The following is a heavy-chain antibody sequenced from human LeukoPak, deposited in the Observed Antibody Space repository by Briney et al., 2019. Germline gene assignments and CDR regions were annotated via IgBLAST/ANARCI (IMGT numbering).Heavy chain of an antibody. CDR3: ARGGEQLWSPLDY. D-gene: IGHD5-18*01. J-gene: IGHJ4*02. Sequence: ASVKVSCKASGYTFTNYLLHWVRQAPGQGLEWMGIINPSGGSTSYAQKFQGRVTMTRDTSTSTVYMELSSLRSEDTAVYYCARGGEQLWSPLDYWGQGTLVTVSS. CDR1: GYTFTNYL. CDR2: INPSGGST. V-gene: IGHV1-46*01.